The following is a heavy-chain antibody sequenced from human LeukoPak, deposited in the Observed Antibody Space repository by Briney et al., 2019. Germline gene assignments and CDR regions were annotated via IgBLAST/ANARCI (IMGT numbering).Heavy chain of an antibody. CDR2: IKQDGSEK. Sequence: GGSLRLSCAASGFTFSSYWMSWVRQAPGKGLEWVANIKQDGSEKYYVNSVKGRFTISRDNAKNSLYLQMNSLRAEDTAVYYCARAGYILTGYYGMDVWGQGTTVTVSS. J-gene: IGHJ6*02. D-gene: IGHD3-9*01. V-gene: IGHV3-7*01. CDR3: ARAGYILTGYYGMDV. CDR1: GFTFSSYW.